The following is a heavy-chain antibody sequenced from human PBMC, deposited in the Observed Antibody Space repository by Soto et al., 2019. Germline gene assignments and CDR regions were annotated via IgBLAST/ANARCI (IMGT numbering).Heavy chain of an antibody. CDR3: AKFLGYCSGGSCYNLAFDI. CDR1: GFTFSSYA. V-gene: IGHV3-23*01. CDR2: ISGSGGST. J-gene: IGHJ3*02. Sequence: GGSLRLSCAASGFTFSSYAMSWVRQAPGKGLEWVSAISGSGGSTYYADSVKGRFTISRDNSKNTLYLQMNSLRAEDTAVYYCAKFLGYCSGGSCYNLAFDIWGQGTMVTVAS. D-gene: IGHD2-15*01.